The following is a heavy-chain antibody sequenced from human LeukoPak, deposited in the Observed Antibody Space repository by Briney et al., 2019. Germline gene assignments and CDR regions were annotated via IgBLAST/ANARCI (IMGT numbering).Heavy chain of an antibody. J-gene: IGHJ4*02. Sequence: GGSLRLSCAASGFTFSSYGMNWVRQAPGKGLEWVSSISSSSSYIYYADSVKGRFTISRDNAKNSLYLQMNSLRAEDTAVYYCARLEGYCSSTSCRGNFDYWGQGTLVTVSS. V-gene: IGHV3-21*01. CDR2: ISSSSSYI. CDR3: ARLEGYCSSTSCRGNFDY. CDR1: GFTFSSYG. D-gene: IGHD2-2*01.